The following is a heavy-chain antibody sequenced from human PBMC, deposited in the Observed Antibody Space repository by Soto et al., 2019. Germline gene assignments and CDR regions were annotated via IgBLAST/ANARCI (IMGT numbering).Heavy chain of an antibody. V-gene: IGHV3-23*01. CDR2: ISGSGGST. J-gene: IGHJ6*03. D-gene: IGHD2-15*01. CDR3: AKDVVRCSGGSCFNYYYYMDV. CDR1: GFTFSSYA. Sequence: GGSLRLSCAASGFTFSSYAMSWVRQAPGKGLEWVSAISGSGGSTYYADSVKGRFPISRENSMNTLYLQMNSLRAEDTAVYYCAKDVVRCSGGSCFNYYYYMDVWGKGTTVTVSS.